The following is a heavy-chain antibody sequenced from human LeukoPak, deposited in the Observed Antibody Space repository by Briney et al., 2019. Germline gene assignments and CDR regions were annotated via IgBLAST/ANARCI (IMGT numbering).Heavy chain of an antibody. CDR3: ARTLSYWNYFDS. CDR1: GFTFNTYA. J-gene: IGHJ4*02. Sequence: GGSLRLSCAASGFTFNTYAMNWVRRSPGKGLEWVSAIGATSGTTFYADSVKGRFTVSRDNSQNTLYLQMAGLRAEDTAIYYCARTLSYWNYFDSWGQGTLVTVSS. D-gene: IGHD1-1*01. V-gene: IGHV3-23*01. CDR2: IGATSGTT.